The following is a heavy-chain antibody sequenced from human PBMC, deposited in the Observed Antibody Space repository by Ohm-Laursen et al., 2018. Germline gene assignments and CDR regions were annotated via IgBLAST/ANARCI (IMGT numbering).Heavy chain of an antibody. D-gene: IGHD3-22*01. CDR3: ARHDSSDSPSHYYYYTMDV. CDR2: ITSGGGII. J-gene: IGHJ6*02. Sequence: SLRLSCAASGFTFIDYDMSWIRQTPGEGLEWLSYITSGGGIIYSADSVKGRFTISRDNDEDTLYLQMNSLRAEDTAIYYCARHDSSDSPSHYYYYTMDVWGQGTTVTVSS. CDR1: GFTFIDYD. V-gene: IGHV3-11*01.